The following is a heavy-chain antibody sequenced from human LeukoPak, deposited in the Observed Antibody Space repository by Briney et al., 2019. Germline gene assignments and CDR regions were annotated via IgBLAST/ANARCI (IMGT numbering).Heavy chain of an antibody. CDR2: INWHGGGT. CDR3: ARDWVGISRNAFDI. V-gene: IGHV3-20*04. J-gene: IGHJ3*02. D-gene: IGHD2-21*01. Sequence: PGGSLRLSCAASGFTFDDYGMSWVRQAPGKGLEWVSNINWHGGGTVYADSVKGRFTISRDNAKKSLYLQMNSLRAEDTALYYCARDWVGISRNAFDIWGQGTMVTVSS. CDR1: GFTFDDYG.